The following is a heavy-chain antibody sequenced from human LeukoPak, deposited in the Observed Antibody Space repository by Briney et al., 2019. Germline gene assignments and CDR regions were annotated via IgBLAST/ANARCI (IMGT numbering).Heavy chain of an antibody. Sequence: GGSLRLSCAASGFTFSSYGMHWVRQAPGKGLERVAVISYDGSNKYYADSVKGRITISRDNSKNTLYLQMNSLRAQDTAVYYCAKDLLPTKQRYGMDVWGQGTTVTVSS. CDR1: GFTFSSYG. CDR2: ISYDGSNK. D-gene: IGHD1/OR15-1a*01. J-gene: IGHJ6*02. V-gene: IGHV3-30*18. CDR3: AKDLLPTKQRYGMDV.